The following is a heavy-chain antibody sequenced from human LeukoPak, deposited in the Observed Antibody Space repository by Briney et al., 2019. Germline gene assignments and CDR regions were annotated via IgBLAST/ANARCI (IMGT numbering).Heavy chain of an antibody. CDR2: ISYDGSNK. D-gene: IGHD3-22*01. Sequence: GGSLRLSCAASGFTFSSYAMHWVRQAPGKGLEWVAVISYDGSNKYYADSVKGRFTISRDNSKNTLYLQMNSLRAEDTAVYYCARSDNLLTYYYDSSLLDYWGQGTLVTVSS. CDR1: GFTFSSYA. CDR3: ARSDNLLTYYYDSSLLDY. J-gene: IGHJ4*02. V-gene: IGHV3-30-3*01.